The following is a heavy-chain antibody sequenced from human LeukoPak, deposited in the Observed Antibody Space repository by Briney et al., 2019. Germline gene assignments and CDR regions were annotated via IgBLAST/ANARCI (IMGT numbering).Heavy chain of an antibody. CDR3: AKSHIGYWFDP. D-gene: IGHD5-12*01. CDR1: GFTFSSYS. V-gene: IGHV3-23*01. J-gene: IGHJ5*02. CDR2: INDIGTNI. Sequence: GGSLRLSCAASGFTFSSYSVNWVRQAPGKGLEWVSSINDIGTNIYYADSVKGRFTISRDNSKNTLYLQMSSLRAEDTAVYYCAKSHIGYWFDPWGQGTLVTVSS.